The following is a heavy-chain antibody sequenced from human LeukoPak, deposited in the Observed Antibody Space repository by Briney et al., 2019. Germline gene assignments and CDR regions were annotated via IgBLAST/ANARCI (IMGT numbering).Heavy chain of an antibody. CDR1: GGSISSYY. D-gene: IGHD3-22*01. CDR3: ARGPVCYYDSSGFCYYYYYYMDV. Sequence: SETLSPTCTVSGGSISSYYWSWIRQPPGKGLEWIGYIYYSGTTNYNPSLKSRVTISVDTSKNQFSLKLSSVTAADTAVYYCARGPVCYYDSSGFCYYYYYYMDVWGKGTTVTISS. V-gene: IGHV4-59*01. CDR2: IYYSGTT. J-gene: IGHJ6*03.